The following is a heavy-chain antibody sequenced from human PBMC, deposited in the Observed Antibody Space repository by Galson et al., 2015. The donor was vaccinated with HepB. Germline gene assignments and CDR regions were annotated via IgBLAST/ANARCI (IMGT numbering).Heavy chain of an antibody. D-gene: IGHD3-10*01. V-gene: IGHV4-39*01. CDR3: LVRNGSGRKSASFRWYFDL. CDR1: GGSISSSSYY. CDR2: IYYSGST. J-gene: IGHJ2*01. Sequence: ETLSLTCTVSGGSISSSSYYWGWIRQPPGKGLEWIGSIYYSGSTYYNPSLKSRVTISVDTSKNQFSLKLSSVTAADTAVYYCLVRNGSGRKSASFRWYFDLWGRGTLVTVSS.